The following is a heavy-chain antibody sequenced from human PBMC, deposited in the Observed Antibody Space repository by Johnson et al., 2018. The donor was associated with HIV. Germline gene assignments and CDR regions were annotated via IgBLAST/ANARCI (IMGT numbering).Heavy chain of an antibody. D-gene: IGHD5-12*01. V-gene: IGHV3-66*01. Sequence: VQLVESGGGVVQPGRSLRLSCAASGFTFSSNYMSWVRQAPGKGLEWVSVIYSGGSTYYADSVKGRFTISRDNSKNTLYLQMNSLRAEDTAVYYCARDRGSGYDFAFDILGQGTMVTVAS. J-gene: IGHJ3*02. CDR3: ARDRGSGYDFAFDI. CDR1: GFTFSSNY. CDR2: IYSGGST.